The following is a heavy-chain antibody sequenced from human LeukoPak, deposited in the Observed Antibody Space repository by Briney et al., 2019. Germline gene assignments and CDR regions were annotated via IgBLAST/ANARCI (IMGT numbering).Heavy chain of an antibody. CDR1: GYTFTGHY. CDR3: ARDREVGSTDDAFDI. Sequence: GASVKVSCKASGYTFTGHYMHWVRQAPGQGLEWMGRINPNSGGANYAQKFQGRVTMTRDTSISTAYMELRGLRSDDTAVYYCARDREVGSTDDAFDIWGQGTRVIVSS. V-gene: IGHV1-2*06. D-gene: IGHD1-26*01. J-gene: IGHJ3*02. CDR2: INPNSGGA.